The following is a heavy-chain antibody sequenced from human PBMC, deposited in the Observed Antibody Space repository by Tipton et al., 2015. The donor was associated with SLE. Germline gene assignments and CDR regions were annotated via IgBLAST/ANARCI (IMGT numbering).Heavy chain of an antibody. Sequence: GSLRLSCAASGFTFSGSAMHWVRQASGKGLEWIGRIRSKAHSYATAYAASVKGRFTISRDDSKNTAYLQMNSLKTEDTAVYYCAREGLRFLEWSNTMIAFDIWGQGTMVTVSS. CDR3: AREGLRFLEWSNTMIAFDI. J-gene: IGHJ3*02. CDR1: GFTFSGSA. D-gene: IGHD3-3*01. CDR2: IRSKAHSYAT. V-gene: IGHV3-73*01.